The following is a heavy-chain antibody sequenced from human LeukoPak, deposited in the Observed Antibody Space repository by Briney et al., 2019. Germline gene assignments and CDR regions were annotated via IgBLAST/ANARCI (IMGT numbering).Heavy chain of an antibody. CDR3: ARIPAYCSSTSCYGWELPQSDYYGMDV. CDR2: INPNSGGT. D-gene: IGHD2-2*01. V-gene: IGHV1-2*02. Sequence: GASVKVSCKASGYTFTGYYMHWVRQAPGQGLEWMGWINPNSGGTNYAQKFQGRVTMTRDTSISTAYMELSRLRSDDTAVYYCARIPAYCSSTSCYGWELPQSDYYGMDVWGQGTTVTVSS. CDR1: GYTFTGYY. J-gene: IGHJ6*02.